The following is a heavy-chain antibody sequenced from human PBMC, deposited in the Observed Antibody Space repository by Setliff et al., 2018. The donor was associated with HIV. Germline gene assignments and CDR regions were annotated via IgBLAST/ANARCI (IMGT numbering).Heavy chain of an antibody. Sequence: ASVKVSCKVSGYTLSELSMHWVRQAPGEGLEWMGGFDPEDGETIYAEKFQGRVTMTEDTAIETAYMELSSLTSKDTAMYYCATIRAYYYDSSGQEYFQHWGHGSLVTVSS. CDR1: GYTLSELS. V-gene: IGHV1-24*01. D-gene: IGHD3-22*01. CDR3: ATIRAYYYDSSGQEYFQH. CDR2: FDPEDGET. J-gene: IGHJ1*01.